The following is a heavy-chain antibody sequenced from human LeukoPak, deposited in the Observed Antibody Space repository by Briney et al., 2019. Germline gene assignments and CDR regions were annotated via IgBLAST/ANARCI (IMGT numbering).Heavy chain of an antibody. CDR3: AKAGGYSGYDRSDS. Sequence: GGSLRLSCAASGFTFNTYAMSWVRQAPGKGLEWVSSISGSGDTTYYADSVKGRFTISKDNPKNTLYLQMNSLRVEDTAVYYCAKAGGYSGYDRSDSWGQGTLVTVSS. D-gene: IGHD5-12*01. V-gene: IGHV3-23*01. CDR1: GFTFNTYA. CDR2: ISGSGDTT. J-gene: IGHJ4*02.